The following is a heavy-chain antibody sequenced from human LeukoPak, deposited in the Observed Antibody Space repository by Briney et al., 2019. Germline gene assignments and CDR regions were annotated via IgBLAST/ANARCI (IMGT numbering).Heavy chain of an antibody. V-gene: IGHV4-4*07. CDR2: FYTSGST. CDR1: GGSISDYY. D-gene: IGHD4-11*01. Sequence: SETLSLICTVSGGSISDYYWSWIRQPAGKGLEWIGRFYTSGSTNYNPSLKSRVTMSVDTSKNQFSLRLSSVTAADTAVYYCARERDYGNAYVMDVWGQGTTVTVSS. CDR3: ARERDYGNAYVMDV. J-gene: IGHJ6*02.